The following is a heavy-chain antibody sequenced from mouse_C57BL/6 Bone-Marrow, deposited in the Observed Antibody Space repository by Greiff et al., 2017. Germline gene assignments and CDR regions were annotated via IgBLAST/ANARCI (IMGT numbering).Heavy chain of an antibody. Sequence: QVQLQQSGTELVKPGASVKLSCKASGYTFTSYWMHWVKQRPGQGLEWIGNINPSNGGTNYNEKFKSKATLTVDKSSSTAYLQLSSLTSEDSAVYDCATPYYYGRRDFDYWGQGTSLTVSS. CDR1: GYTFTSYW. CDR2: INPSNGGT. V-gene: IGHV1-53*01. CDR3: ATPYYYGRRDFDY. D-gene: IGHD1-1*01. J-gene: IGHJ2*02.